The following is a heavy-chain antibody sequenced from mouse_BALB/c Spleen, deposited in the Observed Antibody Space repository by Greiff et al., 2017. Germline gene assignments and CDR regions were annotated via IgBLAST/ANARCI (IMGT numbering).Heavy chain of an antibody. D-gene: IGHD1-1*01. V-gene: IGHV3-6*02. CDR1: GYSITSGYY. Sequence: EVQRVESGPGLVKPSQSLSLTCSVTGYSITSGYYWNWIRQFPGNKLEWMGYISYDGSNNYNPSLKNRISITRDTSKNQFFLKLNSVTTEDTATYYCAREGITTPLDYWGQGTTLTVSS. J-gene: IGHJ2*01. CDR3: AREGITTPLDY. CDR2: ISYDGSN.